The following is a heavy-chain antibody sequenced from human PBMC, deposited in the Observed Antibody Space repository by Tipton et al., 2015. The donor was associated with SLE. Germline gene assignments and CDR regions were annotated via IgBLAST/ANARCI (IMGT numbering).Heavy chain of an antibody. CDR2: VFRGGST. J-gene: IGHJ6*02. D-gene: IGHD2-2*01. Sequence: TLSLTCSVYGDSLSGQYWSWIRQPPGEGLEWIGEVFRGGSTNYSPSLESRVTITVDMSKNQFSLRLISVTAADTAVYYCARGCSSSTCGPFYFFGMDVWGQGTTVTVS. CDR3: ARGCSSSTCGPFYFFGMDV. CDR1: GDSLSGQY. V-gene: IGHV4-34*01.